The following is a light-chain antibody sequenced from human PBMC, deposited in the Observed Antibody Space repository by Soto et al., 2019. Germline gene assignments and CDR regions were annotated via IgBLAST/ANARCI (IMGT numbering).Light chain of an antibody. CDR2: AAS. CDR3: QQYGGSPWT. Sequence: EIVLTQSPGTLSLSPGDRATLSCRASQSVGSNYLAWYQQKPGQAPRLLIYAASSRAPGIPAKFSGSGSGTDFTLTISRLDPEDFAVYHCQQYGGSPWTFDQGTKVEIK. CDR1: QSVGSNY. V-gene: IGKV3-20*01. J-gene: IGKJ1*01.